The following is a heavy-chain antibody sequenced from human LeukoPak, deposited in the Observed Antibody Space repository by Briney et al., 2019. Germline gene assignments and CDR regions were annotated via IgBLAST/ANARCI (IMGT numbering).Heavy chain of an antibody. J-gene: IGHJ4*02. CDR2: ISSSSSYI. Sequence: HGGSLRLSCVASGFTFSSYSMNWVRQAPGKGLEWVSSISSSSSYIYYADSVKGRFTISRDNAKNSLYLQMNSLRAEDTAVYYCARMSRVAAAEGDYFDYWGQGTLVTVSS. V-gene: IGHV3-21*01. CDR3: ARMSRVAAAEGDYFDY. D-gene: IGHD6-13*01. CDR1: GFTFSSYS.